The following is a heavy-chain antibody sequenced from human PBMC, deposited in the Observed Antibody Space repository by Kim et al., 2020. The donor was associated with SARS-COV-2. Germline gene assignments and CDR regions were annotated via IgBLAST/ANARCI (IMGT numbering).Heavy chain of an antibody. D-gene: IGHD6-13*01. CDR3: AKDIWYSSSWYEDY. CDR1: GFTFDDYA. CDR2: ISWNSGSI. Sequence: GGSLRLSCAASGFTFDDYAMHWVRQAPGKGLEWVSGISWNSGSIGYADSVKGRFTISRDNAKNSLYLQMNSLRAEDTALYYCAKDIWYSSSWYEDYWSQGTLDSVTS. J-gene: IGHJ4*02. V-gene: IGHV3-9*01.